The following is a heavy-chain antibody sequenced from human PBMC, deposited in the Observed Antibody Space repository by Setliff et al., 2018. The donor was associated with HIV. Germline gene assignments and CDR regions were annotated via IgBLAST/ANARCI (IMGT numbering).Heavy chain of an antibody. Sequence: SETLSLTCTVSGGSISGFHWSWIRQSPGKGLEWIGYIYTGGSTNYNPSLKSRVTISVDTSKSQFSLKLNSVTAADTAVYYCARDLGASPHDVFDIWGQGTMVTVSS. CDR2: IYTGGST. CDR3: ARDLGASPHDVFDI. D-gene: IGHD3-16*01. J-gene: IGHJ3*02. CDR1: GGSISGFH. V-gene: IGHV4-4*08.